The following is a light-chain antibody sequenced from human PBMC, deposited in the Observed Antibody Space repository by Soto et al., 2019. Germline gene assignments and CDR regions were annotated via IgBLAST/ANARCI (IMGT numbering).Light chain of an antibody. CDR1: QSISSW. J-gene: IGKJ1*01. CDR2: DAS. CDR3: QQYYSFPPT. Sequence: DIQMTQSPSTLSASVGDRVTITCRASQSISSWLAWYQQKPGKAPKLLIYDASSLQSGVPSRFSGGGSGTEFTLSISSLQPEDFATYYCQQYYSFPPTFGQGTKVDIK. V-gene: IGKV1-5*01.